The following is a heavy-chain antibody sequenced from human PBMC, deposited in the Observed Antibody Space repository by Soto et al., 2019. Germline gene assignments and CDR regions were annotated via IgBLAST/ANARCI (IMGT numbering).Heavy chain of an antibody. D-gene: IGHD5-12*01. CDR1: GGTFRTES. Sequence: QVQLVQSGAEVKKPGSSVKVSCEASGGTFRTESFNWVRQAPGQGLEWMGGIIPVLGTTDYAPRFRGRFTITADESTSTAYMEVGSLTYDDTAVYYCARATIGHVTRYYFDYWGQGTLVTVSS. CDR2: IIPVLGTT. CDR3: ARATIGHVTRYYFDY. V-gene: IGHV1-69*01. J-gene: IGHJ4*02.